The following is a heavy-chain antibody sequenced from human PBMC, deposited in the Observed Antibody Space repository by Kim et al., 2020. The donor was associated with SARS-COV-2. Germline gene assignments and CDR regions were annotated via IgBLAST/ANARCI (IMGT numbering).Heavy chain of an antibody. D-gene: IGHD1-26*01. J-gene: IGHJ6*02. Sequence: SVKGRFTISRDNAKNSLYLQMNSLRAEDTALYYCAKDRSSGSYSYYGMDVWGQGTTVTVSS. CDR3: AKDRSSGSYSYYGMDV. V-gene: IGHV3-9*01.